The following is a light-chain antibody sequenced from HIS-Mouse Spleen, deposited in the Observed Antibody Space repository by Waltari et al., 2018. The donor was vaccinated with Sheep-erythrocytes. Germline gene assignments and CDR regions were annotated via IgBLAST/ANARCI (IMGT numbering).Light chain of an antibody. CDR2: SNK. CDR1: RSNIGSNT. CDR3: AAWDDSLNGPV. J-gene: IGLJ3*02. V-gene: IGLV1-44*01. Sequence: QSVLTQPPSASGTPGQRVPISCSGSRSNIGSNTLNWYQQLPGTAPKLLIYSNKQRPSGVPDRFSGSKSGTSASLAISGLQSEDEADYYCAAWDDSLNGPVFGGGTKLTVL.